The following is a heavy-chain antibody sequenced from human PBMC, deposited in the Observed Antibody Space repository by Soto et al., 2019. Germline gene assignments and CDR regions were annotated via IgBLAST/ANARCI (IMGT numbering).Heavy chain of an antibody. CDR1: GFTFSNYG. D-gene: IGHD6-6*01. V-gene: IGHV3-30*18. J-gene: IGHJ4*02. CDR3: AKEGMAARLHREYVDD. Sequence: GGSLRLSCAASGFTFSNYGMHWVRQAPGKGLEWVAIISYDGSNKYYADSVKGRFTISRDISKNTLYLQMNSMRDEDTAVYYCAKEGMAARLHREYVDDWGEGTLVTVAS. CDR2: ISYDGSNK.